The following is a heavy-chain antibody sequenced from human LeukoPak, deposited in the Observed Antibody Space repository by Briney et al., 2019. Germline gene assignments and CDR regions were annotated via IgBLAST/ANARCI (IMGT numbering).Heavy chain of an antibody. V-gene: IGHV3-48*02. Sequence: PGGSLRLSCAASGFTISSSSMSWVRQAPGKGLEWVSYITSGSSPISYADSVKGRFTISRDNAKNSLFLQTNSLRDGDTAVYYCARVRLGGHSDYWGQGTLVTVSS. CDR3: ARVRLGGHSDY. D-gene: IGHD3-16*01. CDR1: GFTISSSS. CDR2: ITSGSSPI. J-gene: IGHJ4*02.